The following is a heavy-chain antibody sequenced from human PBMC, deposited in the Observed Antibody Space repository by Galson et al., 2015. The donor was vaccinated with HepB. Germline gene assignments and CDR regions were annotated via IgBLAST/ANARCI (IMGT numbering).Heavy chain of an antibody. D-gene: IGHD4-17*01. V-gene: IGHV3-11*06. CDR1: GFTFSDYY. J-gene: IGHJ4*02. CDR2: ISSSSSYT. CDR3: TKELSYGARRYYFGS. Sequence: SLRLSCAASGFTFSDYYMSWIRQAPGTGLEWVSYISSSSSYTNYADSVKGRFTISRDNAKNSLYLQMNSLRAEDTAVYYCTKELSYGARRYYFGSWGQGTLVTVSS.